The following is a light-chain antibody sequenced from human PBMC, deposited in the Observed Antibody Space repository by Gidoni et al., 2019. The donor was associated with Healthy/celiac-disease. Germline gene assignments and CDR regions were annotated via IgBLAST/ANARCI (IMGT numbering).Light chain of an antibody. Sequence: DIVMTPSPATLSVSPGERATLSCRASHSVSSNLAWYQQKPGQAPRLLIYGASTRATGIPARFSGSGAGTEFTLTISSLQSEDFAVYYCQQYNNWPPAYTFGQGTKLEIK. V-gene: IGKV3-15*01. CDR3: QQYNNWPPAYT. CDR1: HSVSSN. J-gene: IGKJ2*01. CDR2: GAS.